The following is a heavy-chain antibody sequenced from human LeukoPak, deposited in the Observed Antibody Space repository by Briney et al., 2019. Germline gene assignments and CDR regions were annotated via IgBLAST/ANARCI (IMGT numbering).Heavy chain of an antibody. CDR3: ARDFLGAHSYGPTEGNY. V-gene: IGHV3-15*07. CDR1: GFTFSSYS. Sequence: GGSLRLSCAASGFTFSSYSMNWVRQAPGKGLEWVGRIKSKSGGGTTDYAAPVKGRFTISRDNAKNSLYLQMNSLRAEDTAVYYCARDFLGAHSYGPTEGNYWGQGTLVTVSS. D-gene: IGHD5-18*01. J-gene: IGHJ4*02. CDR2: IKSKSGGGTT.